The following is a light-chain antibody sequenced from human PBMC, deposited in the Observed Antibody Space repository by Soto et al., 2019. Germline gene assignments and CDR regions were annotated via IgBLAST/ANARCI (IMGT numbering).Light chain of an antibody. CDR2: KAS. CDR3: QQYNSYPYT. CDR1: QSISSW. Sequence: DIPMTQSPSTLSASVGDRVTITCRASQSISSWLAWYQQKPGKAPKLLIYKASSIESGVPSRFSGSGSGTEVTLPISSLQPDDFATYYCQQYNSYPYTFGQGTKLEIK. V-gene: IGKV1-5*03. J-gene: IGKJ2*01.